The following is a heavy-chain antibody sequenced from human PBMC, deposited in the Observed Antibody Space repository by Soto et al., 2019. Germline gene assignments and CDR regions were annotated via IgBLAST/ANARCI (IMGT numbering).Heavy chain of an antibody. Sequence: QVQLVQSGAEVKKPGASVKVSCKASGYTFTSYGISWVRQAPGQGLEWMGWISAYNGNTNYAQKLQGRVTMTTDTXRSTAYMELRSLRSDDTAVYYCARAEKLELSAPEAYWGQGTLVTVSS. V-gene: IGHV1-18*01. CDR1: GYTFTSYG. D-gene: IGHD1-7*01. CDR3: ARAEKLELSAPEAY. J-gene: IGHJ4*02. CDR2: ISAYNGNT.